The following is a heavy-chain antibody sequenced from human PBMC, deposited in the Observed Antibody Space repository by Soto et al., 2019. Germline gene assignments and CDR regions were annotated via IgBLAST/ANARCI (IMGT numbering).Heavy chain of an antibody. Sequence: QVQLQESGPGLVKPSQTLSLTCTVSGGSISSGDYYWSWIRQPPGKGLEWIGYIYYSGSTYYNPSLQSRVTISVDTSKNQFSLKLSSVTAADTAVYYCARVISYPIVRGVIITEEGGFDYWGQGTLVTVSS. CDR2: IYYSGST. D-gene: IGHD3-10*02. CDR1: GGSISSGDYY. J-gene: IGHJ4*02. CDR3: ARVISYPIVRGVIITEEGGFDY. V-gene: IGHV4-30-4*01.